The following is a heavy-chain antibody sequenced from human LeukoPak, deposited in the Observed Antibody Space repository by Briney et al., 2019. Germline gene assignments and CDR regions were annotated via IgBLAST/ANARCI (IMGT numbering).Heavy chain of an antibody. J-gene: IGHJ4*02. CDR1: GYTFSRYG. Sequence: GASVKVSCKASGYTFSRYGMHWVRQAPGQRLEWMGWINAGNENTKYSQKFQGRVPITRDTSASTAYMELSSLTSEDTAVYYCARDLHGDYFDYWGQGTLVTVSS. CDR3: ARDLHGDYFDY. V-gene: IGHV1-3*01. D-gene: IGHD4-17*01. CDR2: INAGNENT.